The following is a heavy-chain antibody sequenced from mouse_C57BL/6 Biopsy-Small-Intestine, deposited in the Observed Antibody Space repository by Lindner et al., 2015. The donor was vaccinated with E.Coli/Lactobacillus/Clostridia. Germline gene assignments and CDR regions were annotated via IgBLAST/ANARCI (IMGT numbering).Heavy chain of an antibody. CDR3: ARERGTSGYSDFDY. CDR1: GYTFTSYG. V-gene: IGHV1-69*01. D-gene: IGHD1-3*01. Sequence: SVKVSCKASGYTFTSYGISWVRQAPGQGLEWMGWISGYDGNTHYAQKFQGRFTMTTDTSTSTAYMELRSLRSDDTAVFYCARERGTSGYSDFDYWGQGTLVTVSS. CDR2: ISGYDGNT. J-gene: IGHJ4*01.